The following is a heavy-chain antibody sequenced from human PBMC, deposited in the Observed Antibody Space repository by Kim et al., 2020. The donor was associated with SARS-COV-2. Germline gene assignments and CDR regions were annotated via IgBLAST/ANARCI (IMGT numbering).Heavy chain of an antibody. J-gene: IGHJ6*02. CDR2: ISSSSSYI. V-gene: IGHV3-21*01. Sequence: GGSLRLSCAASGFTFSSYSMNGVRQAPGKGLEWVSSISSSSSYIYYADSVKGRFTISRDNAKNSLYLQMNSLRAEDTAVYYCARDWWGYSSSNSTAQAYYYYGMDVWGQGTTVTVSS. CDR3: ARDWWGYSSSNSTAQAYYYYGMDV. D-gene: IGHD6-6*01. CDR1: GFTFSSYS.